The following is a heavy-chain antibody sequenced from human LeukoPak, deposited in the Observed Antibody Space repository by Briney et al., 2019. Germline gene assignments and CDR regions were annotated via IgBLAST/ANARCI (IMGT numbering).Heavy chain of an antibody. J-gene: IGHJ4*02. D-gene: IGHD5-18*01. Sequence: GRSLRLSCAASGFTFSRFAIHWVRQAPGKGLEWVGRIKSKTDGGTTDYAAPVKGRLTISRDDSKNTLYLQMSSLKTEDTAVYFCAHRDTAMVRVDYWGQGTLVTVSS. V-gene: IGHV3-15*01. CDR1: GFTFSRFA. CDR3: AHRDTAMVRVDY. CDR2: IKSKTDGGTT.